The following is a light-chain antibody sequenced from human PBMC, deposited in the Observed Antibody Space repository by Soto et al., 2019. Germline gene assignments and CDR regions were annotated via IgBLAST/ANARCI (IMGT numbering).Light chain of an antibody. CDR2: KAS. CDR3: HQYHNFPRT. J-gene: IGKJ1*01. V-gene: IGKV1-5*03. CDR1: QSINGW. Sequence: DIQLTQSPSTLSASVGDRVTITCRASQSINGWLAWYQQKPGQAPKLLIYKASTLESGVPSRFSGSGSGTEFTLTVSSLQPDDFATYYCHQYHNFPRTFGQGTRWIS.